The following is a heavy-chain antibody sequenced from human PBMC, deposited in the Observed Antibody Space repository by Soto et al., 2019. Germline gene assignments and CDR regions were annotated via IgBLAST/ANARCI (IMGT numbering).Heavy chain of an antibody. J-gene: IGHJ6*02. V-gene: IGHV4-61*01. CDR3: ARDREYYGSGSYYKAARGYYYYGMDV. CDR1: GGSVSSGSYY. D-gene: IGHD3-10*01. CDR2: IYYSGST. Sequence: SETLSLTCTVSGGSVSSGSYYWSWIRQPPGKGLEWIGYIYYSGSTNYNPSLKSRVTISGDTSKNQFSLKLSSVTAADTAVYYCARDREYYGSGSYYKAARGYYYYGMDVWGQGTTVTVSS.